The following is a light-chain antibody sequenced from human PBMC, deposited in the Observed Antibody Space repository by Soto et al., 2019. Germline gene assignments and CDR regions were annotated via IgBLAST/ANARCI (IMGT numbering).Light chain of an antibody. CDR2: GAS. J-gene: IGKJ4*01. CDR1: QSVSSSY. Sequence: EIGLTQSPGTLSLTPGEGATLSCRASQSVSSSYLAWYQQKPGQAPRLLIYGASSRATGIPDRFSGSGSGTDFTLTISRLEPEDFAVYYCQQYGSSPLIFGGGTKVEIK. CDR3: QQYGSSPLI. V-gene: IGKV3-20*01.